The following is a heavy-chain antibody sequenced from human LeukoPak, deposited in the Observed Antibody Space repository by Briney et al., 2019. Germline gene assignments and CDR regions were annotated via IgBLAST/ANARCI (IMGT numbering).Heavy chain of an antibody. CDR2: ISGSGGSA. CDR1: GFTFSSYA. V-gene: IGHV3-23*01. CDR3: ANTVSGGWFDP. J-gene: IGHJ5*02. D-gene: IGHD1-14*01. Sequence: GGSLRLSCAASGFTFSSYAMSWVRQAPGKGLEWVSAISGSGGSAYYADSVKGRFTISRDNSKNTLYLQMNSLRAEDTAVYYCANTVSGGWFDPWGQGTLVTVSS.